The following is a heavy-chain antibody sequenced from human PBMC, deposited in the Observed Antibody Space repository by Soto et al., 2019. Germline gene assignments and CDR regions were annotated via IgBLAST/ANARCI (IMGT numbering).Heavy chain of an antibody. J-gene: IGHJ4*01. CDR1: GYTFTSFG. D-gene: IGHD5-12*01. CDR2: FNPYNGDT. V-gene: IGHV1-18*04. CDR3: ARDGLGGPFLATIHLDF. Sequence: QVQLVQSGTEVKKPGASVKVSCKASGYTFTSFGISWVRQAPGQGLEWMGWFNPYNGDTNYAQKFQGRVSMTADTYTSPAYVELRSLRSHGTALYYCARDGLGGPFLATIHLDFWGPGTLVPLPS.